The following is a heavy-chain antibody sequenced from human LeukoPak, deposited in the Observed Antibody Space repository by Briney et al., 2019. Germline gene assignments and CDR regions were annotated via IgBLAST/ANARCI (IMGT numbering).Heavy chain of an antibody. J-gene: IGHJ4*02. Sequence: SETLSLTCTVSGGSISSGGYYWSWIRQHPGKGLEWIGYIYYSGSTYYNPSLKSRVTISVDTSKNQFSLKLSSVTAADTAVYYCARVRVVVPAAILGIDYWGQGTLVTVSS. CDR3: ARVRVVVPAAILGIDY. CDR1: GGSISSGGYY. CDR2: IYYSGST. D-gene: IGHD2-2*02. V-gene: IGHV4-31*03.